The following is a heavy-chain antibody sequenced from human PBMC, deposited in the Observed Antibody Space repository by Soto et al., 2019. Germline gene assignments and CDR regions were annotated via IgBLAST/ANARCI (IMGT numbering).Heavy chain of an antibody. CDR1: GFTFSYYW. Sequence: EVQLVESGVDLVQPGGSLRLSGAASGFTFSYYWMHWVRQPPGKGLVWVSRIHSDGSATTYADSVKGRFTISRDNAKNRLYLQMTRLTADDPAVYYCARGDRGAFDDWGQGPLVTVSS. CDR3: ARGDRGAFDD. CDR2: IHSDGSAT. J-gene: IGHJ4*02. D-gene: IGHD3-10*01. V-gene: IGHV3-74*01.